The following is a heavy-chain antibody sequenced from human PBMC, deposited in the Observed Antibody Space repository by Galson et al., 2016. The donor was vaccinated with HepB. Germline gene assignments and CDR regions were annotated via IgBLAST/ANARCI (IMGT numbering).Heavy chain of an antibody. J-gene: IGHJ4*01. CDR3: AKESPYTNVHQYYLEE. CDR2: ISGVSDRT. CDR1: GLTFSTYW. V-gene: IGHV3-23*01. D-gene: IGHD4-11*01. Sequence: SLRLSCAASGLTFSTYWMSWVRQAPGKGPEWVSAISGVSDRTYYAGSMKDRFLISRDDSRNMLFLQLNSLRAEDTAIYYCAKESPYTNVHQYYLEEWGLGTLVTVSS.